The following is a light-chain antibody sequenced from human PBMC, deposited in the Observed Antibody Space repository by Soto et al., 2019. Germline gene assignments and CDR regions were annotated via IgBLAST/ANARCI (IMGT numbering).Light chain of an antibody. CDR2: KAS. CDR3: QQYDSYPHT. J-gene: IGKJ2*01. Sequence: DIQMTQSPSTLSASVGDRVTITSRASQDISTWLAWYQQRPGQAPKPLIYKASSLESGVPSRFSGSGSRTEFTLTISSLQPDDFATYYCQQYDSYPHTFGQGTELEIK. V-gene: IGKV1-5*03. CDR1: QDISTW.